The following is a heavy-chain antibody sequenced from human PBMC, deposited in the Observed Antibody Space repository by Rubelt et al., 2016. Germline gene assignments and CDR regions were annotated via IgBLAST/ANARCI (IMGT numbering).Heavy chain of an antibody. D-gene: IGHD6-13*01. Sequence: GLEWMGGIIPIFGTANYAQKFQGRVTITADESTSTAYMVLSSLRSEDTAVYYCAGKQQLVPLGYYYYGMDVWGQGTTVTVSS. CDR2: IIPIFGTA. V-gene: IGHV1-69*01. CDR3: AGKQQLVPLGYYYYGMDV. J-gene: IGHJ6*02.